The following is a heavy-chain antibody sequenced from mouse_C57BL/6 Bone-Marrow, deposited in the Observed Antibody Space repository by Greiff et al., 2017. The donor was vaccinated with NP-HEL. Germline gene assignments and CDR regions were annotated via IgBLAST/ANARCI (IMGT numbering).Heavy chain of an antibody. Sequence: QVQLQQPGAELVKPGASVKLSCKASGYTFTSYWMQWVKQRPGQGLEWIGEIDPSDSYTNYNQKFKGKATLTVDTSSSTAYMQLSSLTSEDSAVYYCARNPFYYGPSMDYWGQGTSVTVSS. CDR1: GYTFTSYW. D-gene: IGHD1-2*01. J-gene: IGHJ4*01. CDR3: ARNPFYYGPSMDY. CDR2: IDPSDSYT. V-gene: IGHV1-50*01.